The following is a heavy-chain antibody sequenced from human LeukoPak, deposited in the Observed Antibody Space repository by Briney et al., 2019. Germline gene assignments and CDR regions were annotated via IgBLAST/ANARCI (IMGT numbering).Heavy chain of an antibody. CDR3: ARRRYSTSSSVYFDY. D-gene: IGHD2-21*01. CDR1: GFNFNDYY. Sequence: PGGSLRLSCAASGFNFNDYYMIWIRQAPGKGLDWLAYLNDSGATIYYADSVKGRFTISRDNAKNSLFLQMNSLRAEDTAVYYCARRRYSTSSSVYFDYWGHGTRVTVSS. V-gene: IGHV3-11*04. CDR2: LNDSGATI. J-gene: IGHJ4*01.